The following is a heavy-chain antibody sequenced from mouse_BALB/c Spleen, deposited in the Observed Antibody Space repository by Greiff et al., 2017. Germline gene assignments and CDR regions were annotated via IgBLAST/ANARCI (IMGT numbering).Heavy chain of an antibody. CDR2: IYPGDGDT. CDR3: ARDWGERDYFDY. J-gene: IGHJ2*01. Sequence: VQLQQSGAELVRPGSSVKISCKASGYAFSSYWMNWVKQRPGQGLEWIGQIYPGDGDTNYNGKFKGKATLTADKSSSTAYMQLSSLTSEDSAVYFCARDWGERDYFDYWGQGNTLTVSS. CDR1: GYAFSSYW. V-gene: IGHV1-80*01. D-gene: IGHD4-1*01.